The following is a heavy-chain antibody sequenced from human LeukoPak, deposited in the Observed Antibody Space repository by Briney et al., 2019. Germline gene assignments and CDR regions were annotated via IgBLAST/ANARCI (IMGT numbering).Heavy chain of an antibody. Sequence: SETLSLTCTVPGGSISIYYWSWIRQPPGKGLEWIGYIYYSGSTNYNPSLKSRVTISVDTSKNQFSLKLSSVTAADTAVYYCASSRVVITSFDYWGQGTLVTVSS. V-gene: IGHV4-59*08. CDR2: IYYSGST. CDR3: ASSRVVITSFDY. D-gene: IGHD3-22*01. CDR1: GGSISIYY. J-gene: IGHJ4*02.